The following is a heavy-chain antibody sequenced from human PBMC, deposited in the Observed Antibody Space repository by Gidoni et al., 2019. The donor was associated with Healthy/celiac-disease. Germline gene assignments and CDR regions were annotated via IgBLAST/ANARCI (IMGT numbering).Heavy chain of an antibody. CDR2: IWYDGSNK. V-gene: IGHV3-33*01. D-gene: IGHD6-6*01. CDR1: GFTFSSYC. J-gene: IGHJ3*02. CDR3: ARAYSGSSSAIDAFDI. Sequence: QVQLVESGGGVVQPGRSLRLSCAASGFTFSSYCMHWVRQAPGQGLEWVAVIWYDGSNKYYSDSVKGRFTISRDNSKNTLYLQMNSLRAEDTAVYYGARAYSGSSSAIDAFDIWGQGTMVTVSS.